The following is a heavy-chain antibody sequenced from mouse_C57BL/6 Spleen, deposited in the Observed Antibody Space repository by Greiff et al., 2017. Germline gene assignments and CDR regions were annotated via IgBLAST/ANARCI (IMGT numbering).Heavy chain of an antibody. CDR2: IWSGGST. CDR3: ARGTRYFDV. D-gene: IGHD2-14*01. CDR1: GFSLTSYG. Sequence: QVQLKESGPGLVQPSQCLSITCTASGFSLTSYGVHWVRQSPGKGLEWLGVIWSGGSTNYNAAFISRLSISKDTSTSQVFFKMNRLQADDTAIYYCARGTRYFDVWGTGTTVTVSS. J-gene: IGHJ1*03. V-gene: IGHV2-2*01.